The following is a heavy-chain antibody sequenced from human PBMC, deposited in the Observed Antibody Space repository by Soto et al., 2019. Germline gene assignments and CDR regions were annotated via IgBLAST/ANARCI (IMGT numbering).Heavy chain of an antibody. CDR3: ARVTPGPSHRWDV. V-gene: IGHV4-30-2*01. CDR2: IYYTGST. J-gene: IGHJ6*02. CDR1: GGSMSRGGQS. Sequence: SETLSLTCAVSGGSMSRGGQSWSWIRQPPGKGLEWLGFIYYTGSTYYNPSLKSRVTLSVDRSKNQFSLNLTSVTAADTAMYFCARVTPGPSHRWDVWGQGTTVTVSS. D-gene: IGHD3-10*01.